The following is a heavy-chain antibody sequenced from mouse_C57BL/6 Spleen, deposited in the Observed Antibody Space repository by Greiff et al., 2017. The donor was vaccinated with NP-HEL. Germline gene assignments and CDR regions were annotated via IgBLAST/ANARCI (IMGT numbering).Heavy chain of an antibody. J-gene: IGHJ4*01. D-gene: IGHD2-2*01. Sequence: QVQLKESGPELVKPGASVKLSCKASGYTFTSYDINWVKQRPGQGLEWIGWIYPRDGSTKYNEKFKGKATLTVDTSSSTAYMELHSLTSEDSAVYFCASGYDERTPYYAMDYWGQGTSVTVSS. V-gene: IGHV1-85*01. CDR1: GYTFTSYD. CDR2: IYPRDGST. CDR3: ASGYDERTPYYAMDY.